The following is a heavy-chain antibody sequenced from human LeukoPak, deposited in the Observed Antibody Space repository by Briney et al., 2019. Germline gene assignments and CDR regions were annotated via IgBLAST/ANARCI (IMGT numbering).Heavy chain of an antibody. CDR1: GGSISSSSYY. V-gene: IGHV4-39*07. Sequence: NPSETLSLTCTVSGGSISSSSYYWGWIRQPPGKGLEWIGSIYYSGSTYYNPSLKSRVTISVDTSKNQFSLKLSSVTAADTAVYYCASEKRIMITFGGASRGAFDIWGQGTMVTVSS. J-gene: IGHJ3*02. CDR3: ASEKRIMITFGGASRGAFDI. CDR2: IYYSGST. D-gene: IGHD3-16*01.